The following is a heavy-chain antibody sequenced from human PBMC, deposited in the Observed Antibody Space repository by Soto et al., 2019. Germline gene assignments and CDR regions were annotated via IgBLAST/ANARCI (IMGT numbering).Heavy chain of an antibody. CDR3: AGIGEDVYYGMDV. CDR1: GGSMRSYY. V-gene: IGHV4-4*07. Sequence: PSETLSLTCSVSGGSMRSYYWNWLRQPAGKGLEWIGRIYSTGDTNYNPSVKSRVTMSVDTSKNEFSLRLNSVTAADTAVYYCAGIGEDVYYGMDVWGQGTTVTVSS. J-gene: IGHJ6*02. CDR2: IYSTGDT. D-gene: IGHD2-21*01.